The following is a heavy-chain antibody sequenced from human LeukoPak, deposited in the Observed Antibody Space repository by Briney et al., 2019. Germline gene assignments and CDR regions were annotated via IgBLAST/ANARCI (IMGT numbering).Heavy chain of an antibody. CDR3: AKVERIVVVPAAIDY. CDR2: ISGSGGST. Sequence: GESLKISCKGSGYSFTNYWIGWVRQMPGKGLEWVSVISGSGGSTYYADSVKGRFTISRDNSKNTLYLQMNSLRAEDTAVYYCAKVERIVVVPAAIDYWGQGTLVTVSS. CDR1: GYSFTNYW. J-gene: IGHJ4*02. V-gene: IGHV3-23*01. D-gene: IGHD2-2*01.